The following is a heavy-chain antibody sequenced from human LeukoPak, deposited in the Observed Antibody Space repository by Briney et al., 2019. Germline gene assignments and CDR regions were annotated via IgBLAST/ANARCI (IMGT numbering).Heavy chain of an antibody. CDR1: GFTFSSYT. Sequence: SGGSLRLSCAASGFTFSSYTMSWVRQAPGKGLEWVSAISSSSSNTYYADSVKGRFTISRDNSKITLYLQMNSLRAEDTAVYYCAKGVTVTPPYWFDPWGQGTLVTVSS. V-gene: IGHV3-23*01. CDR2: ISSSSSNT. J-gene: IGHJ5*02. CDR3: AKGVTVTPPYWFDP. D-gene: IGHD4-11*01.